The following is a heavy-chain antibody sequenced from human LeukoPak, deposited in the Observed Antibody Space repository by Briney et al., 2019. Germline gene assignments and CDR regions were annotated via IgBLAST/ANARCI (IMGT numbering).Heavy chain of an antibody. J-gene: IGHJ4*02. Sequence: SETLSLTCTVSGASISSYYWSWIRQPPGKGLGWIGYIYYSGSTHYNPALKSRVTISVDTSKNQFSLDLSSVTAADTAVYYCASGPYPAAGTDHQFDYWGQGTLVTVSS. CDR3: ASGPYPAAGTDHQFDY. V-gene: IGHV4-59*01. CDR2: IYYSGST. D-gene: IGHD6-13*01. CDR1: GASISSYY.